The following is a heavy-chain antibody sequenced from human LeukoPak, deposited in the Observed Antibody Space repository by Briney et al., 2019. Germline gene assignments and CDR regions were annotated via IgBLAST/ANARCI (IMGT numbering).Heavy chain of an antibody. V-gene: IGHV4-34*01. J-gene: IGHJ3*02. CDR2: INHSGST. Sequence: SETLSLTCAVYGGSFSGYYWSWIRQPPGKGLEWIGEINHSGSTNYNPSLKSRVTISVDTSKNQFSLKLSSVTAADTAVYYCAREFVTMIVVDFDAFDIWGQGTMVTVSS. CDR1: GGSFSGYY. CDR3: AREFVTMIVVDFDAFDI. D-gene: IGHD3-22*01.